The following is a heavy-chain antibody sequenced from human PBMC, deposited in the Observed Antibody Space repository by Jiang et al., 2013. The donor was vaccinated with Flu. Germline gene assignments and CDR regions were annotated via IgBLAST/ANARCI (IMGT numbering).Heavy chain of an antibody. CDR1: GDSVSSNSAA. Sequence: SQTLSLTCAISGDSVSSNSAAWNWIRQSPSRGLEWLGRTYYRSKWYNDYAVSVKSLITINPDTSKNQFSLQLNSVTPEDTAVYYCAREDYGSGSYSPNWFDPWGQGTLVTVSS. J-gene: IGHJ5*02. CDR3: AREDYGSGSYSPNWFDP. V-gene: IGHV6-1*01. CDR2: TYYRSKWYN. D-gene: IGHD3-10*01.